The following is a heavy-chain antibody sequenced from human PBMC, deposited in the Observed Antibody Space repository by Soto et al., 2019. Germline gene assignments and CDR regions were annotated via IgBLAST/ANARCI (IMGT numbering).Heavy chain of an antibody. D-gene: IGHD3-16*01. Sequence: QPGGSLRLSCAASGFTFSSSAMSWVRQATGKGLEWVSAISGSGGSTYYADPVKGRFTISRDNSKNTLYLQMNSLRAEDTAVYYWAKDVRGSHQEDYYYYGMDVWGQGTTVTVSS. CDR1: GFTFSSSA. V-gene: IGHV3-23*01. CDR3: AKDVRGSHQEDYYYYGMDV. J-gene: IGHJ6*02. CDR2: ISGSGGST.